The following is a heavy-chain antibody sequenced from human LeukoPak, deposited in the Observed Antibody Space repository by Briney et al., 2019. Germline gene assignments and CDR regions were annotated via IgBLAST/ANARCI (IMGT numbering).Heavy chain of an antibody. CDR3: ARVRLAIVDC. CDR2: ITTDGGST. D-gene: IGHD3-9*01. V-gene: IGHV3-64*01. J-gene: IGHJ4*02. CDR1: GFTFSNYV. Sequence: GGSLRLSCAASGFTFSNYVMHWVRPAPGKGLEFVSSITTDGGSTYYANSVTGRFTISRDNSNNTLYLQMGSLRAEDMAVYFCARVRLAIVDCWGQGTLVTVSS.